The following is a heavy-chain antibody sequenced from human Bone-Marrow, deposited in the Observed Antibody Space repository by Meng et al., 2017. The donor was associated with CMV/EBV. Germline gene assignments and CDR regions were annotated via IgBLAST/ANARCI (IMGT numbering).Heavy chain of an antibody. D-gene: IGHD2-15*01. CDR3: ARDLQYCIYTTCYGMGY. V-gene: IGHV3-30-3*01. CDR2: TSSDGSKE. Sequence: GESLKISCAASGFTFNDYALHWVRQAPGKGLEWLAITSSDGSKEYYADSVKGRFSISRDNSKNTVYLQMNSLRVEDTAIYYCARDLQYCIYTTCYGMGYWGQGTLVTVSS. CDR1: GFTFNDYA. J-gene: IGHJ4*02.